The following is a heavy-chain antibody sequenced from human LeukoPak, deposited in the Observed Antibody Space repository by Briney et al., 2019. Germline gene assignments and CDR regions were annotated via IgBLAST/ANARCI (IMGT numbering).Heavy chain of an antibody. V-gene: IGHV5-10-1*01. CDR3: ASKGRGSYRRDFDY. CDR2: IDPSDSHI. CDR1: GYSFTSNW. J-gene: IGHJ4*02. D-gene: IGHD3-10*01. Sequence: GESLKISCNASGYSFTSNWISWVRQMPGKGLEWMGRIDPSDSHINYSPYFQGHVTISVDKSISTTYMQWSSLRASDSAMNYCASKGRGSYRRDFDYWGQGTLVTVSS.